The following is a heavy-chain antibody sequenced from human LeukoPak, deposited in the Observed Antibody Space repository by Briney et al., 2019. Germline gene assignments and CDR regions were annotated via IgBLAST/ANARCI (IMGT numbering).Heavy chain of an antibody. V-gene: IGHV4-34*01. J-gene: IGHJ4*02. Sequence: SETLSPTCAVYGGSFSGYYWSWSRQPPGKGLEWIGEINHSGSTNYNPSLKSRVTISVDTSKNQFSLKLSSVTAADTAVYYCARERTYDFWSGYYHYFDYWGQGTLVTVSS. CDR3: ARERTYDFWSGYYHYFDY. CDR2: INHSGST. D-gene: IGHD3-3*01. CDR1: GGSFSGYY.